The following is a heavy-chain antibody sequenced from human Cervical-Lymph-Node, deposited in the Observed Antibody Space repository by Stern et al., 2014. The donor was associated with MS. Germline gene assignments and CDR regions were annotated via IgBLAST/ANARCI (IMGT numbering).Heavy chain of an antibody. CDR2: ITPSGGSA. D-gene: IGHD1-26*01. CDR3: ARAGGRGADFDY. V-gene: IGHV1-46*01. CDR1: GYTFTSYY. Sequence: VQLVESGAEVKKPGASVKVSCKASGYTFTSYYMHWVRQAPGQGLEWMGIITPSGGSASSEQKFQGRVTMTRDTSTSTVYMELSSLRSEDTAVYYCARAGGRGADFDYWGQGTLVTVSS. J-gene: IGHJ4*02.